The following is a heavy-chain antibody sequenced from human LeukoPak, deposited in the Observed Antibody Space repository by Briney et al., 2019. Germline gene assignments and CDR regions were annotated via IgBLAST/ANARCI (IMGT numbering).Heavy chain of an antibody. CDR3: GLAAYYYDSSGSDDAFDI. J-gene: IGHJ3*02. V-gene: IGHV3-64D*08. D-gene: IGHD3-22*01. CDR1: GFNFNNYA. CDR2: ISSNGGST. Sequence: GGSLRLSCSASGFNFNNYAMNWVRQAPGKGLEYVSAISSNGGSTYYADSVKGRCPISRDNSKNTLYLQMSSLRAEDTAVYYCGLAAYYYDSSGSDDAFDIWGQGTMVIVSS.